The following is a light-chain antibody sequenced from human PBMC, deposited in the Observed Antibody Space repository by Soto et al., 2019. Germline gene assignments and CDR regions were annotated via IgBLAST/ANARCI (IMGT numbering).Light chain of an antibody. CDR3: HQYGTSPAHS. CDR1: QSVSSNY. V-gene: IGKV3-20*01. Sequence: EIVLTQSPGTLSLSPGERATLSCRASQSVSSNYLAWYQQKPGQAPRLLIYGASSRSTGIPDRFSGSGSGTDFTLTTSRLEPEDFAVYYCHQYGTSPAHSFGQGTKLEVK. J-gene: IGKJ2*03. CDR2: GAS.